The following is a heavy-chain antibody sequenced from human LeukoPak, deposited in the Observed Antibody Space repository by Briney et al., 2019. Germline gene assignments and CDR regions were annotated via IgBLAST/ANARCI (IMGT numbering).Heavy chain of an antibody. CDR2: ISWNSGGI. V-gene: IGHV3-9*01. Sequence: PGGSLRLSCAASGFTFDDYAMHWVRQAPGKGLEWVSGISWNSGGIGYADSVKGRFTISRDNAKNSLYLQMNSLRAEDTAIYYCATDSYVSGSYYRLFYWGQGTLVTVSS. CDR3: ATDSYVSGSYYRLFY. D-gene: IGHD3-10*01. J-gene: IGHJ4*02. CDR1: GFTFDDYA.